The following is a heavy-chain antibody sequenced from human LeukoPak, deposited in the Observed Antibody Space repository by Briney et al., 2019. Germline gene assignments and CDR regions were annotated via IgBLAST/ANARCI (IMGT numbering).Heavy chain of an antibody. CDR1: VFTFSRYW. Sequence: PGGSLRPSCAASVFTFSRYWMHWVRQAPGKGLVWVSRINSDGSSTTYADSVKGRFAISRDNAKNTLYLQMNSLRAEDTAVYYCAKGEWELSYYNYYYMDVWAKGTTVTVSS. J-gene: IGHJ6*03. V-gene: IGHV3-74*01. D-gene: IGHD1-26*01. CDR2: INSDGSST. CDR3: AKGEWELSYYNYYYMDV.